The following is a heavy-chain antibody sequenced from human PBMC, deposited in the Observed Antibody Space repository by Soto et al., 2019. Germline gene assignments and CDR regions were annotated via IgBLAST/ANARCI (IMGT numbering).Heavy chain of an antibody. CDR3: ARAPVLLWFGELLSYGMDA. CDR1: GGSISSGGYY. V-gene: IGHV4-31*03. J-gene: IGHJ6*02. Sequence: SETLSLTCTVSGGSISSGGYYWSWIRQHPGKGIDLIGYIYYSGSTYYNPSLKSRVTISVDTSKNQFSLKLSSVTAADTAVYYCARAPVLLWFGELLSYGMDAWGQGTTVTVSS. CDR2: IYYSGST. D-gene: IGHD3-10*01.